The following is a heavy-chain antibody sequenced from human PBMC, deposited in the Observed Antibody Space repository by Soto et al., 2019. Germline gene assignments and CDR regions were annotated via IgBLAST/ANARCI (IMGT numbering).Heavy chain of an antibody. CDR2: IYYSGST. CDR1: GGSVSSGSYY. V-gene: IGHV4-61*01. J-gene: IGHJ4*02. D-gene: IGHD2-8*01. Sequence: SETLSLTCTVSGGSVSSGSYYWSWISQPPGKGLEWIGYIYYSGSTNYNPSLKSRVTISVDTSKNQFSLKLSSVTAADTAVYYCAKRGPWSESFDYWGQGNLVTVS. CDR3: AKRGPWSESFDY.